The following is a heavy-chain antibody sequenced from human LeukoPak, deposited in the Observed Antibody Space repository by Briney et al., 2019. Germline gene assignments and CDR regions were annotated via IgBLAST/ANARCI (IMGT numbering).Heavy chain of an antibody. CDR2: ISYDGSNK. CDR3: ARGGRGEAVARSPPNY. CDR1: GFTFSSYA. D-gene: IGHD6-19*01. V-gene: IGHV3-30*04. J-gene: IGHJ4*02. Sequence: QAGRSLRLSCAASGFTFSSYAMHWVRQAPGKGLEWVAVISYDGSNKYYADSVKGRFTISRDNSKNTLYLQMNSLRAEDTAVYYCARGGRGEAVARSPPNYWGQGTLVTVSS.